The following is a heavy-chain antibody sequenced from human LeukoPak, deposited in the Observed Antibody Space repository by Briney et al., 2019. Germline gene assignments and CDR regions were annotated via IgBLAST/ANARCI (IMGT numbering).Heavy chain of an antibody. CDR1: GFTFGSYA. Sequence: PGGSLRLSCGASGFTFGSYAMSWVRQTPGGGREWVSAISGSGDATYYADSVKGRFTVSRDNSKNTLYLQMNGLRAEDAAVYYCAKHYGHEAPWGQGTLVTVSS. CDR2: ISGSGDAT. J-gene: IGHJ5*02. V-gene: IGHV3-23*01. CDR3: AKHYGHEAP. D-gene: IGHD4-17*01.